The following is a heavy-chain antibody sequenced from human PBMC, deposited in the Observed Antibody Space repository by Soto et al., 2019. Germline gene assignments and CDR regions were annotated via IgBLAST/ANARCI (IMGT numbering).Heavy chain of an antibody. CDR3: AKADEFYYYYYMDV. CDR1: GFTFSSYW. Sequence: GGSLRLSCAASGFTFSSYWVSWVRQAPGKGLEWVANIKQDGSEKYYVDSVKDRFTISRDNAKNSLYLQMNSLRAEDTAVYYCAKADEFYYYYYMDVWGKGTTVTVSS. D-gene: IGHD3-10*01. J-gene: IGHJ6*03. CDR2: IKQDGSEK. V-gene: IGHV3-7*01.